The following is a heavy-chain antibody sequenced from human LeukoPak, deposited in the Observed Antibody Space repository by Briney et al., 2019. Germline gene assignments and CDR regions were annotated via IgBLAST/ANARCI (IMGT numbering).Heavy chain of an antibody. CDR1: GGSISSSSYY. CDR3: ARQLGYCSSTSCYADKVDY. J-gene: IGHJ4*02. V-gene: IGHV4-39*01. D-gene: IGHD2-2*01. CDR2: IYYSGST. Sequence: SETLPLTCTVSGGSISSSSYYWGWIRQPPGKGLEWIGSIYYSGSTYYNPSLKSRVTISVDTSKNQFSLKLSSVTAADTAVYYCARQLGYCSSTSCYADKVDYWGQGTQVTVSS.